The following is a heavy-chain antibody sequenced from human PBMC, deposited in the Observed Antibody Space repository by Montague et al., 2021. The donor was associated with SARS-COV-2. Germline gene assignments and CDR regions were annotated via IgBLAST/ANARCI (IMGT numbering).Heavy chain of an antibody. CDR1: GFTFSSYA. V-gene: IGHV3-30-3*01. D-gene: IGHD3-10*01. J-gene: IGHJ6*02. CDR3: ARDARVFLWFGELSGYYSGMDV. CDR2: ISYDGSNK. Sequence: SLRLSCAASGFTFSSYALPWVRQAPGKGLEWVAVISYDGSNKYYSDSVKGRFTISRDNSKNTLYLQMNSLRAEDTAVYYCARDARVFLWFGELSGYYSGMDVWGQGTTVTVSS.